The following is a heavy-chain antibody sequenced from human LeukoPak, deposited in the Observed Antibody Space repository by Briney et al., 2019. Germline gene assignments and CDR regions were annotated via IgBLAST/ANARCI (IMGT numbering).Heavy chain of an antibody. D-gene: IGHD4-17*01. CDR3: AKESGDYVSGAFDI. J-gene: IGHJ3*02. V-gene: IGHV3-30*02. CDR1: GFTFSSYG. CDR2: IRYDGSNK. Sequence: GGSLRLSCAASGFTFSSYGMHWVRQAPGKGLEWVAFIRYDGSNKYYADSVKGRFTISRDNSKNTLYLQMNSLGAEDTAVYYCAKESGDYVSGAFDIWGQGTMVTVSS.